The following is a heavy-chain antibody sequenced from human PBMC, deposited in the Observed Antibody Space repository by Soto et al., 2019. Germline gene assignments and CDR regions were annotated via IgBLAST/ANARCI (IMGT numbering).Heavy chain of an antibody. CDR1: GFTFSSYG. V-gene: IGHV3-23*01. J-gene: IGHJ4*02. CDR3: AKFTSSSWHFDY. D-gene: IGHD6-13*01. Sequence: GGSLRLSCTASGFTFSSYGMGWVRQAPGKGLQWVSAISGSGGSTYYADSVKGRFTISRDNSKNTLYLQMNSLRAEDTAVYYCAKFTSSSWHFDYWGKGTLVTVSS. CDR2: ISGSGGST.